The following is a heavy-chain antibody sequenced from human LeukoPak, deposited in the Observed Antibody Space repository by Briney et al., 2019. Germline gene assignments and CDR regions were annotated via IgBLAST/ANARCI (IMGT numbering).Heavy chain of an antibody. Sequence: SETLSLTCTVSGGSISISSYYWGWIRQPPGKRLEWIGFIYNSGTTYYNPSLKSRVTISVDTSKNQFSLRLSSVTAADTAVYYCASLGRSSGWSEVDYWGQGTLVTVSS. CDR1: GGSISISSYY. D-gene: IGHD6-19*01. V-gene: IGHV4-39*07. CDR3: ASLGRSSGWSEVDY. CDR2: IYNSGTT. J-gene: IGHJ4*02.